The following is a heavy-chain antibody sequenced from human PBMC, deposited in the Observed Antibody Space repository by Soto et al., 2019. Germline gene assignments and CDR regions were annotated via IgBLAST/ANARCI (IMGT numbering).Heavy chain of an antibody. V-gene: IGHV3-23*01. J-gene: IGHJ6*02. CDR1: GFTFSSYA. CDR3: AKDRFLIAANYYYYYYGMDV. Sequence: GSLRLSCAASGFTFSSYAMSWVRQAPGKGLEWVSAISGSGGSTYYADSVKGRFTISRDNSKNTLYLQMNSLRAEDTAVYYCAKDRFLIAANYYYYYYGMDVWGQGTTVTVSS. D-gene: IGHD6-13*01. CDR2: ISGSGGST.